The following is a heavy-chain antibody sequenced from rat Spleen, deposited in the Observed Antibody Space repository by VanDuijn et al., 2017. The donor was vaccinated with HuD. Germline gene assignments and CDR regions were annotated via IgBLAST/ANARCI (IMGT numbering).Heavy chain of an antibody. Sequence: EVQLVESGGGLVQPGRSLKLSCAASGFTFSSYWMTWIRQAPGKGLEWVASITNTGGSTYYPDSVKGRFTISRDNAKSTLYLQMNSLRSEDTATYYCARHHYSGWFYWFAYWGQGTLVTVSS. D-gene: IGHD1-2*01. CDR3: ARHHYSGWFYWFAY. CDR2: ITNTGGST. J-gene: IGHJ3*01. V-gene: IGHV5-31*01. CDR1: GFTFSSYW.